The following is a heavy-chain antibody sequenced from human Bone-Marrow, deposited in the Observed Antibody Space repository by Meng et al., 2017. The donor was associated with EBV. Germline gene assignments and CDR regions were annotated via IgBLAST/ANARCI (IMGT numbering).Heavy chain of an antibody. V-gene: IGHV3-30-3*01. J-gene: IGHJ4*02. CDR1: GFTFSTYV. CDR3: ARDRPGITIFGSIDY. CDR2: ISYDGYNK. D-gene: IGHD3-9*01. Sequence: QVHLVESGXGVVQPGRSLRLSCAASGFTFSTYVMHWVRQAPGKGLEWVADISYDGYNKYYADTVKGRFTISRDNSDDTLFLQMDSLRVEDTAVYYCARDRPGITIFGSIDYWGQGTLVTVSS.